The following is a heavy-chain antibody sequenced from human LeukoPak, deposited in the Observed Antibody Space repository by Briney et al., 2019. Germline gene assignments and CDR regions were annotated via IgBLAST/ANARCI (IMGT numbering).Heavy chain of an antibody. Sequence: GGSLRLSCTASGFTFSNYAMNWVRQAPGKGLEWASSISGSGDSTYYAASVKGRFTVSRDNSQNTLYPQMYSLRAEDTAVYYCAKASYYFDSWGQGTLVTVSS. CDR3: AKASYYFDS. D-gene: IGHD6-6*01. CDR2: ISGSGDST. V-gene: IGHV3-23*01. CDR1: GFTFSNYA. J-gene: IGHJ4*02.